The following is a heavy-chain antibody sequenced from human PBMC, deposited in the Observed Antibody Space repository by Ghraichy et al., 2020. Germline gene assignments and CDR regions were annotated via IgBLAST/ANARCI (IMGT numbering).Heavy chain of an antibody. CDR1: GFTFSSHY. CDR2: IKQDGSDK. D-gene: IGHD4/OR15-4a*01. CDR3: AREALMVRTNDACDK. Sequence: GGSLRLSCAASGFTFSSHYMSWVRQAPGKGLEWVSNIKQDGSDKFYADSVKGRFTITSDNAKNSVYLQMNSLRADDTALYYCAREALMVRTNDACDKWGQGAMETVSS. V-gene: IGHV3-7*03. J-gene: IGHJ3*02.